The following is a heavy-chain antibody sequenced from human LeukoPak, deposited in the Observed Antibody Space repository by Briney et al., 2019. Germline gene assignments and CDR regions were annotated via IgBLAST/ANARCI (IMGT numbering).Heavy chain of an antibody. CDR3: ARGSTHYYYYYMDV. D-gene: IGHD2/OR15-2a*01. CDR2: IKQDGSEK. V-gene: IGHV3-7*04. CDR1: GFTFSSYW. J-gene: IGHJ6*03. Sequence: GGSLRLSCAVSGFTFSSYWMSWVRQAPGKGLEWVANIKQDGSEKYYVDSVKGRFTISRDNVKNSLYLQMNSLRAEDTAVYYCARGSTHYYYYYMDVWGKGTTVTVSS.